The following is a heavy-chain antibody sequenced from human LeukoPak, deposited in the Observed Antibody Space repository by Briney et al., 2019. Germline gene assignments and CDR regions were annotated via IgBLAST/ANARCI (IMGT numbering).Heavy chain of an antibody. Sequence: ASVKVSCKASGYTFTSYYIHWVRQAPGQGLEWMGWINPNSGGTNYAQKFQGRVTITRNASISTAYMELSSLRSEDTAVYYCARGHRRYDFWSGYRFWFDPWGQGTLVTVSS. CDR3: ARGHRRYDFWSGYRFWFDP. CDR2: INPNSGGT. CDR1: GYTFTSYY. V-gene: IGHV1-8*03. J-gene: IGHJ5*02. D-gene: IGHD3-3*01.